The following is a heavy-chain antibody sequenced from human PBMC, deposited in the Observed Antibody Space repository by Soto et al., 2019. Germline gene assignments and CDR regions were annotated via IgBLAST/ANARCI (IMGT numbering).Heavy chain of an antibody. Sequence: QVQLQQWGAGLLKPSETLSLTCAVDSGSFSTYYCSWTRQPPGKGLEWIGEIHPSGDTDYNPSLSNRVTISLVTSKHQFSLKLTSVTAAVTAVYFCSRGRDPPTGGRTWGQGTLVTVSS. J-gene: IGHJ5*02. CDR1: SGSFSTYY. D-gene: IGHD3-16*01. V-gene: IGHV4-34*02. CDR2: IHPSGDT. CDR3: SRGRDPPTGGRT.